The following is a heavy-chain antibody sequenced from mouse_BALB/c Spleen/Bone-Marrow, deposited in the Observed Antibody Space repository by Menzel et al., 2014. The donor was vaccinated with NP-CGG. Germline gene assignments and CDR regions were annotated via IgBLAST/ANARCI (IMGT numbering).Heavy chain of an antibody. V-gene: IGHV1-9*01. D-gene: IGHD3-3*01. CDR1: GYTFSSYW. Sequence: QGQLQQSGAELMTPGSSEMISCKATGYTFSSYWIWWVKRRPGHCPERIGAILSVSGSTNYNEKFKGKATFTADTSSNTSYMQLGSLTSEDSAVYYCAREGCLGYFDVWGAGTTVTVSS. CDR2: ILSVSGST. J-gene: IGHJ1*01. CDR3: AREGCLGYFDV.